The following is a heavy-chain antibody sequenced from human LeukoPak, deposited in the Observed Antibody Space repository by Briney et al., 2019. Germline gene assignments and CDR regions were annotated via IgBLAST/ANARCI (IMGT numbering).Heavy chain of an antibody. V-gene: IGHV3-23*01. J-gene: IGHJ4*02. D-gene: IGHD3-22*01. Sequence: GGSLRLSCAASGFTFNNYAMSWVRQAPGKGLEWVSSISGSGDYTFYADSVKGRFTISRDSSKDTLYLQMNSLRVEDTAIYYCAKDRPNYYGTNGHYYTRNGDYWGQGTLVTVSS. CDR2: ISGSGDYT. CDR1: GFTFNNYA. CDR3: AKDRPNYYGTNGHYYTRNGDY.